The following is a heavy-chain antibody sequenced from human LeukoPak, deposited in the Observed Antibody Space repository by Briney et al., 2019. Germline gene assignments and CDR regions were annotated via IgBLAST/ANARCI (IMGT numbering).Heavy chain of an antibody. Sequence: PGGSLRLSCAASGFTFSSYSMNWVRQAPGKGLEWVSYISGTSRTIHYADSVKGRFTISRDNAKNSLSLQMNSLRDEDTAVYYCARADRSGTYNFDYWGQGTLVTVSS. CDR1: GFTFSSYS. V-gene: IGHV3-48*02. J-gene: IGHJ4*02. CDR3: ARADRSGTYNFDY. D-gene: IGHD1-26*01. CDR2: ISGTSRTI.